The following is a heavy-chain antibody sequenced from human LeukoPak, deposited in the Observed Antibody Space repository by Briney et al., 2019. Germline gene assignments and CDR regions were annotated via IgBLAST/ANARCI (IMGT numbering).Heavy chain of an antibody. CDR1: GFTFRSYG. D-gene: IGHD3-22*01. Sequence: GGSLRLSCAASGFTFRSYGMHWVRQAPGKGLEWVAVISYDGSKEYYADSVKGRFAISRDNSKGTLYLQMNSLRAEDTAVYYCAKDLADYYDSSGYYPDYWGQGTLVTVSS. J-gene: IGHJ4*02. CDR2: ISYDGSKE. V-gene: IGHV3-30*18. CDR3: AKDLADYYDSSGYYPDY.